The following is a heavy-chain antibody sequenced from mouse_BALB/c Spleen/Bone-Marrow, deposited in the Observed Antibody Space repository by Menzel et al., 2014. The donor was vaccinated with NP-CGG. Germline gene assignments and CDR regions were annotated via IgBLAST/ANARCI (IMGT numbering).Heavy chain of an antibody. CDR2: ISGDGRYT. D-gene: IGHD2-4*01. CDR3: ARHAYYDQTEVSFVY. V-gene: IGHV5-9-2*01. Sequence: EVKLMESGGGLVKSGGSLKLSCAASGFSFSNYGMSWVHQTPEKRLEWVATISGDGRYTFYSDSVKGRFTISRDNAKNNLYLQLSSLRSEDTALYCCARHAYYDQTEVSFVYWGQGTLVTVSA. J-gene: IGHJ3*01. CDR1: GFSFSNYG.